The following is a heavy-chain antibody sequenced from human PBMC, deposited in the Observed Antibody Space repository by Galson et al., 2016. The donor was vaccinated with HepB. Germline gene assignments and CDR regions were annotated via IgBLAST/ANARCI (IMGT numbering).Heavy chain of an antibody. CDR1: GDSIRSYY. D-gene: IGHD1-1*01. Sequence: SETLSLTCTVSGDSIRSYYWNWIRQPPGKGLEWIGYIYHDGSTNSNPSLKGRVAISVDTPKNQFSLRLSYVTAADTAVYYCASLLQLPRKDTYYYSAMDVWGQGTTVTVSS. J-gene: IGHJ6*02. V-gene: IGHV4-59*01. CDR3: ASLLQLPRKDTYYYSAMDV. CDR2: IYHDGST.